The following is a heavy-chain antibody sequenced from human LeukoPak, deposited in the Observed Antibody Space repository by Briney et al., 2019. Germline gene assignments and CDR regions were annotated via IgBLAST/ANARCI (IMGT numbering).Heavy chain of an antibody. Sequence: GRSLRLSCAASGFTFSSYAMHWVRQAPGKGLEWVAVISYDGSNKYYADSVKGRFTISRDNSKNTLYLQMNSLRAEDTAVYYCAKLLAGPTIDYWGQGTLVTVSS. CDR2: ISYDGSNK. CDR3: AKLLAGPTIDY. CDR1: GFTFSSYA. D-gene: IGHD6-13*01. J-gene: IGHJ4*02. V-gene: IGHV3-30-3*02.